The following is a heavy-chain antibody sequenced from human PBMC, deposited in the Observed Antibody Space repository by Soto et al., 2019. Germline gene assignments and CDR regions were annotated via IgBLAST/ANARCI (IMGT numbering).Heavy chain of an antibody. Sequence: GASVKVSCKASGHTFTSYYMHWVLQAPGQGLEWIGIINLSAGSTSYAQKFQGRVTITRDTSTSTVYMDMSSLRSEDTALYYCVRDRVLYCGTTDCYRGMDVWGQGTTVTVSS. V-gene: IGHV1-46*01. J-gene: IGHJ6*02. CDR2: INLSAGST. D-gene: IGHD2-21*01. CDR3: VRDRVLYCGTTDCYRGMDV. CDR1: GHTFTSYY.